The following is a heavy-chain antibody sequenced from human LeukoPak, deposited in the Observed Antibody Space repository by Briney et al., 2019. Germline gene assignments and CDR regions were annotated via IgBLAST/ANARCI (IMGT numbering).Heavy chain of an antibody. CDR1: GFTFSSYA. J-gene: IGHJ4*02. CDR2: ISGSGGST. Sequence: GGSLRLSCAASGFTFSSYAMSCVRQAPGKGREWDSSISGSGGSTYYADSGKGRFTISRDNSKNTLYLQMNSLRAEDTAVYYCAKLAPYDYVWGSYRWEGNYFDYWGQGTLVTVSS. V-gene: IGHV3-23*01. CDR3: AKLAPYDYVWGSYRWEGNYFDY. D-gene: IGHD3-16*02.